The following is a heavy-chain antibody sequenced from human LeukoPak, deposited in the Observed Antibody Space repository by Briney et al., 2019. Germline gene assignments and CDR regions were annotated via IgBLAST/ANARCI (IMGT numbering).Heavy chain of an antibody. CDR2: IYPGDSDT. J-gene: IGHJ3*02. V-gene: IGHV5-51*01. CDR1: GYSFTSYW. D-gene: IGHD6-13*01. CDR3: TRHFGAAGTVAFDI. Sequence: GESLKISCKGSGYSFTSYWIGWVRQMPGKGLEWMGIIYPGDSDTRYSPSFQGQVTISADKSISTAYLQWSGQNASDTAMYYGTRHFGAAGTVAFDILGQGTIVTVSP.